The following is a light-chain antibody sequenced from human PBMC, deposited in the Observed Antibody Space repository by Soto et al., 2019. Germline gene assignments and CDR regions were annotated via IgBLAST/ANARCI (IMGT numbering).Light chain of an antibody. CDR3: QQYDNLPLT. J-gene: IGKJ4*01. CDR1: QDISKY. Sequence: EIQMTQSPSSLSASVGDRITITWQAKQDISKYLNWYQHKPGKDTKLLIYDASNFETGVPSRFSGSGSGTEFTFTLSSLQPEDIATYYCQQYDNLPLTFGGGTKVDIK. CDR2: DAS. V-gene: IGKV1-33*01.